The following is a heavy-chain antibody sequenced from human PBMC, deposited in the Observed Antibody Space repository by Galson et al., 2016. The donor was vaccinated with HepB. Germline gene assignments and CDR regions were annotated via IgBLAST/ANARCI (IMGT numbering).Heavy chain of an antibody. J-gene: IGHJ4*02. V-gene: IGHV3-30*03. D-gene: IGHD6-13*01. CDR3: ARDQVAIAAAGTPFDY. CDR1: GFTVSNNY. CDR2: ISNDGIDK. Sequence: SLRLSCAASGFTVSNNYMRWVRQAPGKGLEWVAVISNDGIDKYYTDSVKGRFTISRDNSKNTLSLQMNSLRAEDTAVYYCARDQVAIAAAGTPFDYWGQGTLVTVSS.